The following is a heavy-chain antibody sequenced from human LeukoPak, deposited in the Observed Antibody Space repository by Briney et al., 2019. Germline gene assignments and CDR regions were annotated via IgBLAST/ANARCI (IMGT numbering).Heavy chain of an antibody. D-gene: IGHD3-3*01. CDR2: IYYSGST. V-gene: IGHV4-59*12. CDR3: ARRITIFGVVMHFDY. Sequence: SETLSLTCTVSGGSISSYYWSWIRQPPGKGLEWIGYIYYSGSTNYNPSLKSRVTISVDTSKNQFSLKLSSVTAADTAVYYCARRITIFGVVMHFDYWGQGTLVTVSS. J-gene: IGHJ4*02. CDR1: GGSISSYY.